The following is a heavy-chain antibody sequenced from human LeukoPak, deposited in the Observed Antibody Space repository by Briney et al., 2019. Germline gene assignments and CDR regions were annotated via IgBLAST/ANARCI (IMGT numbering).Heavy chain of an antibody. J-gene: IGHJ4*02. D-gene: IGHD3-16*01. V-gene: IGHV1-2*02. CDR1: GYTFTGYY. CDR3: ARDRGSYKGSPVDY. CDR2: INPNSGGT. Sequence: ASVKVSCKASGYTFTGYYMHWVRQAPGQGLEWMGWINPNSGGTNYAQKFQGRVTMTRDTSISTAYMELSRLRSDDTAVYYCARDRGSYKGSPVDYWGQGTLVTVSS.